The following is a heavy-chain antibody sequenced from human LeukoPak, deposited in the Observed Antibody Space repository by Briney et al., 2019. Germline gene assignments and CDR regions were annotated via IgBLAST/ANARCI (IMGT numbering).Heavy chain of an antibody. CDR2: IGGSSSTI. V-gene: IGHV3-48*01. Sequence: TGGSLRLSCAASGFTFNSYSMNWVRQAPGKGLEWVSYIGGSSSTIYYADSVKGRFTISRDNAKNSLYLQMNSLRAEDTAVYYCARDLIFAFDIWGQGTMVTVSS. CDR3: ARDLIFAFDI. CDR1: GFTFNSYS. J-gene: IGHJ3*02. D-gene: IGHD3-9*01.